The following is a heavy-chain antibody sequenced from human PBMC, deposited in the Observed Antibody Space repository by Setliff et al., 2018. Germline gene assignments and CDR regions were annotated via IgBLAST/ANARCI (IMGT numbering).Heavy chain of an antibody. CDR3: ARSGSFGMRYWFDY. V-gene: IGHV1-2*02. D-gene: IGHD1-26*01. J-gene: IGHJ4*02. Sequence: ASVKVSCKSSGNSFTVFYLHWVRQAPGQGLEWMGWISPHSGDTHYAQKFQSRVRMTRDTSTYAAYLELGDLTSDDTAMYYCARSGSFGMRYWFDYWGQGALVTVSS. CDR1: GNSFTVFY. CDR2: ISPHSGDT.